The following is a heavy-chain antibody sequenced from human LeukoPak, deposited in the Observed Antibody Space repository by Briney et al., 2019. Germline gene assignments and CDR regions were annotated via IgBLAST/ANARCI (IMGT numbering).Heavy chain of an antibody. Sequence: GESLKISCKGAGDSFSNSWIVWVRQMPGKGLEWMGTIYPGDSDTRYSPSFQGLVTISADKSISTAYLQWRSLKASDTAMYYCARLCGGCSGALGFDPWGRGTLVTVSS. CDR2: IYPGDSDT. J-gene: IGHJ5*02. D-gene: IGHD2-15*01. V-gene: IGHV5-51*01. CDR1: GDSFSNSW. CDR3: ARLCGGCSGALGFDP.